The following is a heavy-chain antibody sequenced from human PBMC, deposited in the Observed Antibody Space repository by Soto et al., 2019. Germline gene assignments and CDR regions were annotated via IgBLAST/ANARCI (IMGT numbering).Heavy chain of an antibody. CDR2: IIPSFGTA. CDR3: ARDRGPSSGYYPYWFDP. Sequence: QVQLVQSGAEVKKPGSSVKVSCKASGGTFSSYAITWVRQAPGQGLEWMGGIIPSFGTANYAQKFQGRVTITGDESTSTAYMELSSLRSEDTAVYYCARDRGPSSGYYPYWFDPWGQGTLVTVSS. V-gene: IGHV1-69*12. J-gene: IGHJ5*02. CDR1: GGTFSSYA. D-gene: IGHD3-22*01.